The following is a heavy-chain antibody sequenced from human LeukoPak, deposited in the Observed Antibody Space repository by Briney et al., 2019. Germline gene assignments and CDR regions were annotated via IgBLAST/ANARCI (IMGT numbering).Heavy chain of an antibody. CDR2: IYYTGSI. V-gene: IGHV4-59*08. Sequence: SETLSLTCTVSSGSICNYYWIWIRQPPGKGLEWIGHIYYTGSISYNPSLKNRVTISVDMSKNQISLTLSSVTAADTATYYCAGRDSTGRPSLDYWGQGTLVIVST. CDR1: SGSICNYY. J-gene: IGHJ4*02. D-gene: IGHD3-22*01. CDR3: AGRDSTGRPSLDY.